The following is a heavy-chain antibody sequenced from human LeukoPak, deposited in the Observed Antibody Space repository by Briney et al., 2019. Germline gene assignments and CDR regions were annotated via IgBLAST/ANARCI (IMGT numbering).Heavy chain of an antibody. CDR1: GFTFSSYG. CDR3: ARDETNDFWSGSIDY. J-gene: IGHJ4*02. CDR2: IWYDGSNK. D-gene: IGHD3-3*01. Sequence: PGRSLRLSCAASGFTFSSYGMHWVRQAPGKGLEWVAVIWYDGSNKYYADSVKGRFTISRDNSKNTLYLQMNSLRAEDTAVYYCARDETNDFWSGSIDYWGQGTLVTVSS. V-gene: IGHV3-33*01.